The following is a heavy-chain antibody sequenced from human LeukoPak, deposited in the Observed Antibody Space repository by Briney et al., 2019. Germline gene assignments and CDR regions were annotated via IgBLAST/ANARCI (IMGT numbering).Heavy chain of an antibody. CDR3: AGAPWGPFDF. CDR2: VFRTGRT. V-gene: IGHV4-30-2*02. D-gene: IGHD7-27*01. CDR1: GGSTNTGGYF. Sequence: SQTLSLTCTVSGGSTNTGGYFWSWIRQPPGKGLEWIGYVFRTGRTSYNPSLDSRVTISLDTPKNQFSLKLRSVSAADTAVYYCAGAPWGPFDFWGQGILVTVSS. J-gene: IGHJ4*02.